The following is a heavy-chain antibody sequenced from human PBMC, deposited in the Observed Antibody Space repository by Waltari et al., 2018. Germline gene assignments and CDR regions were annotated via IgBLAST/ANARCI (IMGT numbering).Heavy chain of an antibody. CDR2: MNPNSGNT. V-gene: IGHV1-8*01. Sequence: PGASVKVSCKASGYTFTSYDINWVRQATGQGLEWMGWMNPNSGNTGYAQKFQGRVTMTRNTSISTAYMELSSLRSEDTAVYYCARGEKYYDFWSGYYTLDYYYYGMDVWGQGTTVTVSS. D-gene: IGHD3-3*01. CDR3: ARGEKYYDFWSGYYTLDYYYYGMDV. CDR1: GYTFTSYD. J-gene: IGHJ6*02.